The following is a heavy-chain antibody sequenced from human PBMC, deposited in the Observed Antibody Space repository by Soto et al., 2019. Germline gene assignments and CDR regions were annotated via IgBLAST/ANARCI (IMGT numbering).Heavy chain of an antibody. J-gene: IGHJ6*02. Sequence: QVQLVESGGGVVQPGRSLRLSCVASGFTFSSYALHWVRQAPGKGLEWVAVISYDGSIKYYADSVKGRLTISRDNSKNTLYLQMNSLREEDMGVYFCAREAAALHNYYGMDVWGQGTTVTVSS. D-gene: IGHD6-13*01. CDR3: AREAAALHNYYGMDV. CDR1: GFTFSSYA. V-gene: IGHV3-30-3*01. CDR2: ISYDGSIK.